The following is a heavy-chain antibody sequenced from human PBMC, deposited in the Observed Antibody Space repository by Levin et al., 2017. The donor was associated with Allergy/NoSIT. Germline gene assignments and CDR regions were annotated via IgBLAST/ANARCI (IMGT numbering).Heavy chain of an antibody. D-gene: IGHD3-22*01. J-gene: IGHJ4*02. CDR2: ISISGVTI. CDR3: ARGSRDSSGYFFDY. V-gene: IGHV3-11*01. Sequence: PGGSLRLSCAASGFTFSDYYMTWIRQGPGKGLEWLSYISISGVTIFYADSVKGRFTISRDDAKKSLFLQMNSLRAEDTAVYFCARGSRDSSGYFFDYWGQGTLVTVSS. CDR1: GFTFSDYY.